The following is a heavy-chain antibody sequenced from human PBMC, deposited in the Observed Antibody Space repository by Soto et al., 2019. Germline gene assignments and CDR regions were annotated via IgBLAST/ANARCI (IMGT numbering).Heavy chain of an antibody. D-gene: IGHD3-10*01. V-gene: IGHV4-59*08. CDR1: GGSISSYY. J-gene: IGHJ3*02. Sequence: QVQLQESGPGLVKPSETLSLTCTVSGGSISSYYWSWIRQPPGKGLEWIGYIYYSGSTNYNPSLKSRVTIPVDTSKNQFSLKLSSVTAADTAVYYCARHDPWGDYGSENAFDIWGQGTMVTVSS. CDR3: ARHDPWGDYGSENAFDI. CDR2: IYYSGST.